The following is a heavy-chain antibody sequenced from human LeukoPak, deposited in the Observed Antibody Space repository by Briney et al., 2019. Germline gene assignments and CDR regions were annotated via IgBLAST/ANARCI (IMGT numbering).Heavy chain of an antibody. CDR1: GYTFTGYY. V-gene: IGHV1-69*13. Sequence: ASVKVSCKASGYTFTGYYMHWVRQAPGQGLEWMGGIIPIFGTANYAQKFQGRVTITADESTSTAYMELSSLRSEDTAVYYCARAGSGSYHAFDIWGQGTMVTVSS. CDR3: ARAGSGSYHAFDI. J-gene: IGHJ3*02. CDR2: IIPIFGTA. D-gene: IGHD1-26*01.